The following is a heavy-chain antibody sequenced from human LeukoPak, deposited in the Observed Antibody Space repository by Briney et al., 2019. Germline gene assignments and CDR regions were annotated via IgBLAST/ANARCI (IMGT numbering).Heavy chain of an antibody. D-gene: IGHD3-10*01. J-gene: IGHJ4*02. Sequence: PSETLTLTCAVSGVSFIDYYLSWVRQCPGKGLEWIGEVSPGGYTNYNPSLKRRVIISDDPSESHLSLRLRSVTAADTAMYYCAMIRCGHGHNRCYNDRGQGTLVTVSS. CDR3: AMIRCGHGHNRCYND. CDR2: VSPGGYT. CDR1: GVSFIDYY. V-gene: IGHV4-34*01.